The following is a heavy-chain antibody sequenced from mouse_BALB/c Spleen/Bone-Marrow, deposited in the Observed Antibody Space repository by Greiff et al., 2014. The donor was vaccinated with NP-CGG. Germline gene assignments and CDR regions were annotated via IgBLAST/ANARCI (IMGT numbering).Heavy chain of an antibody. D-gene: IGHD4-1*01. CDR3: ARCLDGTSALDF. Sequence: VQLQQSGAELVRPGTSVKVSCKASGYAFTNYLIEWVKQRPGQGLEWIGVINPGSGGTNYNEKFRGKATLTADKSSSTAYMRLSSLTSDDSAVYFCARCLDGTSALDFWGQGTSVTVSS. V-gene: IGHV1-54*01. CDR2: INPGSGGT. CDR1: GYAFTNYL. J-gene: IGHJ4*01.